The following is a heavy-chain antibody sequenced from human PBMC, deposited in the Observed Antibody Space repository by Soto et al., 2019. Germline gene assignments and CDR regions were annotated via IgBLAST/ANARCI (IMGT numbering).Heavy chain of an antibody. CDR1: GDAFTGYY. Sequence: GASVKASCKASGDAFTGYYMHWVRQAPEQGLEWMGWINPNSGGTDYAQKFQGRVTMTRNTSISTAYMELNSLRDEDTAVYYCATVLRDSGGFYYVFDYWGQGTLVTVSS. J-gene: IGHJ4*02. V-gene: IGHV1-2*02. D-gene: IGHD3-22*01. CDR3: ATVLRDSGGFYYVFDY. CDR2: INPNSGGT.